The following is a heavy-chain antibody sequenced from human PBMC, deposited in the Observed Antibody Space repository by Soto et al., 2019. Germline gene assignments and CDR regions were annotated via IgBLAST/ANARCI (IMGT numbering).Heavy chain of an antibody. CDR3: AKEAVGHASDYGDYLYYFDY. V-gene: IGHV3-9*01. J-gene: IGHJ4*02. CDR1: GFTFDDYA. D-gene: IGHD4-17*01. Sequence: SLRLSCAASGFTFDDYAMHWVRQAPGKGLEWVSGISWNSGSIGYADSVKGRFTISRDNAKNSLYLQMNSLRAEDTALYYCAKEAVGHASDYGDYLYYFDYWGQGTLVTVSS. CDR2: ISWNSGSI.